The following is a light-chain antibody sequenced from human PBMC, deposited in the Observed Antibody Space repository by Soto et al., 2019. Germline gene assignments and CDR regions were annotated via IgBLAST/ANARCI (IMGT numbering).Light chain of an antibody. CDR1: QSVSSSY. J-gene: IGKJ2*01. CDR3: QQYGSSPYT. Sequence: EIVLTQSPGTLSLSPGERATLSCRASQSVSSSYLAWYQQKPGQAPRLLIYGASSRATGIPDRFSGSGSGTDITLTIGRLEPEDFAVYYCQQYGSSPYTFGQGTKLEIK. CDR2: GAS. V-gene: IGKV3-20*01.